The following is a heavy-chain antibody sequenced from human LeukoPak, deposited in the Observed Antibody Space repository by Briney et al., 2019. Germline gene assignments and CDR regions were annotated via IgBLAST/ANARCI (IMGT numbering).Heavy chain of an antibody. CDR1: GFTFSSYW. Sequence: GGSLRLSCAASGFTFSSYWMHWVRQAPGKGLVWVSRINTDGSSTSYADSVKGRFTISRDNAKNTLYLQMNSLRAEDTAVYYCAREHSYGMNWFDLWGQGTLVTVSS. J-gene: IGHJ5*02. CDR2: INTDGSST. V-gene: IGHV3-74*01. D-gene: IGHD5-18*01. CDR3: AREHSYGMNWFDL.